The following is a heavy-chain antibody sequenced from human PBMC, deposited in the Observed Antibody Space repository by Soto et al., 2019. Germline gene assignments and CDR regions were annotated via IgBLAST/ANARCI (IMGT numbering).Heavy chain of an antibody. J-gene: IGHJ4*02. V-gene: IGHV4-59*01. CDR3: ARDLMDGSGSYDY. D-gene: IGHD3-10*01. CDR2: IYYSGST. CDR1: GGSISSYY. Sequence: SETLSLTCTVSGGSISSYYWSWIRQPPGKGLEWIGYIYYSGSTNYNPSLKSRVTISVDTSKNQFSLKLSSVTAADTAVYYCARDLMDGSGSYDYWGQGTLVTVSS.